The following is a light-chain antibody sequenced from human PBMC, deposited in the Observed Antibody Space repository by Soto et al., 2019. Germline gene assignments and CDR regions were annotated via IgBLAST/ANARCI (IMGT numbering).Light chain of an antibody. CDR3: QVCDSSSDHYV. CDR1: NIGSKS. V-gene: IGLV3-21*04. CDR2: YDS. J-gene: IGLJ1*01. Sequence: SYELTQTPSVSVAPGKTARITCGGNNIGSKSVHWYQQKPGQAPVLVIFYDSDRPSGIPERFSGSNSGNTDTLTISRVEAGDEADYYCQVCDSSSDHYVFGTGTKLTVL.